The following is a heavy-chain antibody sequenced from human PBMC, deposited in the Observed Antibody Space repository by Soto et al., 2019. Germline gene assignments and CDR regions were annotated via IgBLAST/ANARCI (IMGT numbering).Heavy chain of an antibody. CDR2: IYYRGNA. V-gene: IGHV4-39*01. CDR3: ARLEGLATISYYFDF. Sequence: QLQLQESGPGLVKPSETLSLTCSVSDDSINSDKYYWGWIRQPPGKGLEWIGSIYYRGNAYYNPSSQTLVTISLDKSKSPFSMKLNSVTAAESAVYFCARLEGLATISYYFDFWGPGDLVTVSS. CDR1: DDSINSDKYY. J-gene: IGHJ4*02. D-gene: IGHD3-9*01.